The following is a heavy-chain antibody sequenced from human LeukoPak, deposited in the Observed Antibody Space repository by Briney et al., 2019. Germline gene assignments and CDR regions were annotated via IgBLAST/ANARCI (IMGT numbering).Heavy chain of an antibody. Sequence: PSETLSLTCTVSGGSISSSSYYWGWIRQPPGKGLEWIGGIYYSGNSYYNPSLKSRVTISVDTSKNHFCLKLSSVTAADTAVYYCARLDRGINAAHFDYWGQGTLVTVSS. CDR1: GGSISSSSYY. CDR2: IYYSGNS. V-gene: IGHV4-39*02. CDR3: ARLDRGINAAHFDY. J-gene: IGHJ4*02. D-gene: IGHD6-25*01.